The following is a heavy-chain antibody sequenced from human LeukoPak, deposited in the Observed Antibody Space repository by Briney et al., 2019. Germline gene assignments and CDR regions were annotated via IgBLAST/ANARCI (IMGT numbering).Heavy chain of an antibody. V-gene: IGHV4-34*01. CDR2: INPSGTT. CDR1: GGSFSCYY. D-gene: IGHD3-10*01. J-gene: IGHJ5*02. CDR3: ARDPLIRNYYGSGSSLDP. Sequence: SETLSLTCAVYGGSFSCYYWSWIRQPPGEGLEWIGEINPSGTTNYNPSLKSRVTISVDTSKNQFSLKLSSVTAADTAVYYCARDPLIRNYYGSGSSLDPWGQGTLVTVSS.